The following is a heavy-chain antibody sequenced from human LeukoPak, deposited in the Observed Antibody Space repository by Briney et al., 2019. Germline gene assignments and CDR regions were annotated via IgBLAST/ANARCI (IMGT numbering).Heavy chain of an antibody. V-gene: IGHV1-46*01. J-gene: IGHJ4*02. CDR3: ARTYRGSDCNNRYFDY. D-gene: IGHD2-21*02. CDR1: GYILSSYY. CDR2: INPSGGST. Sequence: ASVKVSCKASGYILSSYYMHWVRQAPGQGLEWMGIINPSGGSTDYAQKFQGRVSMTRDKSTSTVYLELNSLRSEDTALYYCARTYRGSDCNNRYFDYWGQGTLVTVSS.